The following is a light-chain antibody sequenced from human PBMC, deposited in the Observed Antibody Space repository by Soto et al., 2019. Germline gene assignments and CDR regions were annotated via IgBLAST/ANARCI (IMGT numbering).Light chain of an antibody. CDR3: CSYAGSYTLV. V-gene: IGLV2-11*01. CDR1: SSDFRAYNY. CDR2: DVD. Sequence: QSALTQPRSVSGSPGQSVTISCTGTSSDFRAYNYVSWYQQHPGKAPKLMIYDVDKRPSGVPDRFSGSKSGNTASLTISGLQAEDEDDYYCCSYAGSYTLVFGGGTKLTVL. J-gene: IGLJ2*01.